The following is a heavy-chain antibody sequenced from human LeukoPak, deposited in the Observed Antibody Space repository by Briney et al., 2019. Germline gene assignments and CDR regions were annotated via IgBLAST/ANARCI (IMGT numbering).Heavy chain of an antibody. D-gene: IGHD1-7*01. CDR2: INHSGST. J-gene: IGHJ4*02. CDR3: ARCGDNWNYHLHPLPPFDY. Sequence: SETLSLTCAVYGGSSSGYYWSWIRQPPGKGLEWIGEINHSGSTNYNPSLKSRVTISVDTSKNQFSLKLSSVTAADTAVYCCARCGDNWNYHLHPLPPFDYWGQGTLVTVSS. CDR1: GGSSSGYY. V-gene: IGHV4-34*01.